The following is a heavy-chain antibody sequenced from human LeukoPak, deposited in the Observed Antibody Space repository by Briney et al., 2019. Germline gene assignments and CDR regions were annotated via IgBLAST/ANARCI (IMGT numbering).Heavy chain of an antibody. D-gene: IGHD1/OR15-1a*01. CDR1: GLSFSGQW. V-gene: IGHV3-7*01. CDR2: MKYDGSEK. Sequence: GGSLRLSCTASGLSFSGQWMNWVRQSPGQGLEWVANMKYDGSEKYYVDSVKGRFTISREDAKNSLSLQTDSVRPEDTAVYYCAFNNNFKYWGQGTLVIVSS. J-gene: IGHJ4*02. CDR3: AFNNNFKY.